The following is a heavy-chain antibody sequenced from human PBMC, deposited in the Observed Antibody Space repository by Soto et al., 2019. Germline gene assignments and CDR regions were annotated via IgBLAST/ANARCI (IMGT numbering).Heavy chain of an antibody. CDR3: ARDAGLSNLLWFGELSDVYGMDV. D-gene: IGHD3-10*01. V-gene: IGHV1-18*01. Sequence: QVQLVQSGAEVKKPGASVKVSCKASGYTFTSYGISWVRQAPGQGLEWMGWISAYNGNTNYAQKLQGRVTITTDTSTSTAYLELRSLRSDDTAVYYCARDAGLSNLLWFGELSDVYGMDVWGQGTTVTVSS. CDR2: ISAYNGNT. CDR1: GYTFTSYG. J-gene: IGHJ6*02.